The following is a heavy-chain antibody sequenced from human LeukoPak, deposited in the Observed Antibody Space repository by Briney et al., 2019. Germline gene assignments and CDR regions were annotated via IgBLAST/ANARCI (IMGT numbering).Heavy chain of an antibody. D-gene: IGHD6-13*01. CDR1: GFTFSSYW. CDR2: INSDGSST. CDR3: AREDDGSWYGRLFDY. V-gene: IGHV3-74*01. J-gene: IGHJ4*02. Sequence: GGSLRLSCAASGFTFSSYWMHWVRQAPGKGLVWVSRINSDGSSTSYADSVKGRFTTSRDNAKNTLYLQMNSLRAEDTAVYYCAREDDGSWYGRLFDYWGQGTLVTVSS.